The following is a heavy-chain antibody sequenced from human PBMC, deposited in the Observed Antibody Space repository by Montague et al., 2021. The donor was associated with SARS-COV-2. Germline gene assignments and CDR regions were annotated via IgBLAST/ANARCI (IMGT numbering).Heavy chain of an antibody. CDR2: IYYSGST. CDR3: ARHPGITMIVVVIPSAFDI. V-gene: IGHV4-59*08. D-gene: IGHD3-22*01. Sequence: SETLSLTCTVSGGSISSYYWSWIRQPPGKGLEWIGYIYYSGSTNXNPSLKSRVTISVDTSKNQFSLKLSSVTAADTAVYYCARHPGITMIVVVIPSAFDIWGQGTMVTVSS. CDR1: GGSISSYY. J-gene: IGHJ3*02.